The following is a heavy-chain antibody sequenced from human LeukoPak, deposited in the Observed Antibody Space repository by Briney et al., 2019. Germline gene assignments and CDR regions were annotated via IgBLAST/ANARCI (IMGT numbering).Heavy chain of an antibody. CDR2: INPNSGGT. D-gene: IGHD3-22*01. CDR3: ARDGYDSSGYYPLGAFDI. J-gene: IGHJ3*02. V-gene: IGHV1-2*06. Sequence: GSVKDSCMASRYTLTGYLMHAVRPAPGRGLEWMGRINPNSGGTNYAQKLQGRVTMTRDTSISKAYMELSRLRSCDTAVYYCARDGYDSSGYYPLGAFDIWGQGTMVTVSS. CDR1: RYTLTGYL.